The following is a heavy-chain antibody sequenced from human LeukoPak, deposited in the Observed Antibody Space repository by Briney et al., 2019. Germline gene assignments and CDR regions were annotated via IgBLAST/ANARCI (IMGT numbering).Heavy chain of an antibody. J-gene: IGHJ6*02. Sequence: SVKVSCKASGGTFSSYAISWVRQAPGQGLEWMGGIIPIFGTANYAQKFQGRVTITADESTSTAYMELSSLRSEDTAVYHCARSYCGGDCYSPINYYYYGMDVWGQGTTVTVSS. CDR3: ARSYCGGDCYSPINYYYYGMDV. CDR1: GGTFSSYA. CDR2: IIPIFGTA. V-gene: IGHV1-69*13. D-gene: IGHD2-21*02.